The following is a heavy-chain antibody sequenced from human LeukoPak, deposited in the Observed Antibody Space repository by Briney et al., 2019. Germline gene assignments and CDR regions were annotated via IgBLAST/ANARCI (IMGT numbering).Heavy chain of an antibody. J-gene: IGHJ4*02. Sequence: SQTLSLTCAISGDSVSSNSAAWNWIRQSPSRGLEWLGRTYQRSKWYSDYAVSVKSRITINPDTSKNQFSLHLNSVTPEDTAVYYCARLVGTSSSHFAYWGQGTLVTVSS. CDR2: TYQRSKWYS. V-gene: IGHV6-1*01. CDR3: ARLVGTSSSHFAY. D-gene: IGHD6-6*01. CDR1: GDSVSSNSAA.